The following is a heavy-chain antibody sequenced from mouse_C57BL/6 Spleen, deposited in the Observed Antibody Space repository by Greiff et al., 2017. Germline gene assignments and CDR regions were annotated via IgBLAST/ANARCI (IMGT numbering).Heavy chain of an antibody. V-gene: IGHV5-17*01. J-gene: IGHJ3*01. D-gene: IGHD3-2*02. Sequence: EVKLVESGGGLVKPGGSLKLSCAASGFTFSDYGMHWVRQAPEKGLEWVAYISSGSSTIYYADTVKGRFTISRDNAKNTLFLQMTSLRSEDTAMYYCARGTAQAPFAYWGQGTLVTVSA. CDR2: ISSGSSTI. CDR1: GFTFSDYG. CDR3: ARGTAQAPFAY.